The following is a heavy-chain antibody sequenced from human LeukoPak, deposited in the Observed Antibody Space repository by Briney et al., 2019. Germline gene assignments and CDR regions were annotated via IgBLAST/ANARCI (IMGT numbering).Heavy chain of an antibody. CDR1: GDSISSYY. D-gene: IGHD6-13*01. J-gene: IGHJ6*03. V-gene: IGHV4-59*01. CDR3: ARGLSSSSWYTSYYYYYYMDV. CDR2: LHYSGST. Sequence: PSETLSLTCTVSGDSISSYYWSWIRQPPGKGLEWIGYLHYSGSTNYNPSLKSRVTISVDTSKNQFSLKLSSVTAADTAVYYCARGLSSSSWYTSYYYYYYMDVWGKGTTVTVSS.